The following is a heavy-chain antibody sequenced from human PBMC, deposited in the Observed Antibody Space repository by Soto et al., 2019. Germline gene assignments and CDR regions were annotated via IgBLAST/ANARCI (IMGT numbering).Heavy chain of an antibody. CDR3: ARVSATGARWFDT. CDR2: LKSRGTP. D-gene: IGHD6-13*01. Sequence: QVQLQESGPGLVKPSQNLSLTCTVSGGSFSSGAYYWSWVRRHPGMGLEWIGYLKSRGTPYYNLSNKSRLTISVEASKNQFSLRLSSVNAAATAVYYGARVSATGARWFDTWGQGTRVTVSS. CDR1: GGSFSSGAYY. V-gene: IGHV4-31*03. J-gene: IGHJ5*02.